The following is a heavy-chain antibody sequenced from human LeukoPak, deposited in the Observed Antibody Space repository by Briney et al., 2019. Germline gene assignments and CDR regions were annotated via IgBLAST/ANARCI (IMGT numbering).Heavy chain of an antibody. CDR1: GFTVSSNY. Sequence: GGSLRLSCAASGFTVSSNYMSWVRQAPGKGLEWVSVIYSGGSTYYADSVKGRFTISRDNSKNTLYLQMNSLRDEGTAVYYCARAVDVYTYGYGYWGQGTLVTVSS. J-gene: IGHJ4*02. V-gene: IGHV3-66*01. CDR3: ARAVDVYTYGYGY. CDR2: IYSGGST. D-gene: IGHD5-18*01.